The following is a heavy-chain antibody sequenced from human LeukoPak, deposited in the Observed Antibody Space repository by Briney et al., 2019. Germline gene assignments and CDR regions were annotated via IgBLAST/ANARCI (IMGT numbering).Heavy chain of an antibody. D-gene: IGHD6-13*01. V-gene: IGHV1-2*06. CDR1: GYTFTDYY. CDR2: INLNSGGT. Sequence: ASVKVSCTASGYTFTDYYIHWVRQAPGPGLEWVGRINLNSGGTNYAQKFQGRVTMTRDTSISTAYMELSRLSSDDTAVYYCSTSRDRIAAAGRDEFDYWGQGTLVTVSS. CDR3: STSRDRIAAAGRDEFDY. J-gene: IGHJ4*02.